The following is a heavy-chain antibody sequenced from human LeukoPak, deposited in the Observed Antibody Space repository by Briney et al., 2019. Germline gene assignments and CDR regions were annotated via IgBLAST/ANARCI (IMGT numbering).Heavy chain of an antibody. CDR2: VAGSGST. J-gene: IGHJ4*02. CDR3: VREGRTGDYEGY. CDR1: GGSLNYYY. V-gene: IGHV4-4*07. D-gene: IGHD4-17*01. Sequence: SETLSLICSVSGGSLNYYYWSWIRQPAGRGLEWIGRVAGSGSTNYNPSLRSRATMSVDKTKNQFSLTLTAVTAADTAVYYCVREGRTGDYEGYWGPGTLVTVSS.